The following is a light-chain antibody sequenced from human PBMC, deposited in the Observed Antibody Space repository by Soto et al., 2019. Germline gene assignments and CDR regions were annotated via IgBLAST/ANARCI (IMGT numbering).Light chain of an antibody. J-gene: IGKJ5*01. CDR3: QRYGSSPPIT. Sequence: ETVLTQSPGTLSLSPGERATLSCRASQSVSSSSLAWYQQRPGQAPRLLIYSTSSRATGIPDRFSGSGSGTDITLTISGLEPEDFAVYFCQRYGSSPPITFGQGTRLEIK. CDR2: STS. V-gene: IGKV3-20*01. CDR1: QSVSSSS.